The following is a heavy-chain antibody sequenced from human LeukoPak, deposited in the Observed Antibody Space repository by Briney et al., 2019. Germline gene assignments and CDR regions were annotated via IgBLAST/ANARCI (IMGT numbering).Heavy chain of an antibody. CDR2: IYHSGST. CDR1: GGSISSGGYY. Sequence: PSETLSLTCTVSGGSISSGGYYWSWIRQPPGKGLEWIGYIYHSGSTYYNPSLKSRVTISVDRSKNQFSLKLSSVTAADTAVYYCARESRYCSSTSCARFNNWFDPWGQGTLVTVSS. V-gene: IGHV4-30-2*01. J-gene: IGHJ5*02. CDR3: ARESRYCSSTSCARFNNWFDP. D-gene: IGHD2-2*01.